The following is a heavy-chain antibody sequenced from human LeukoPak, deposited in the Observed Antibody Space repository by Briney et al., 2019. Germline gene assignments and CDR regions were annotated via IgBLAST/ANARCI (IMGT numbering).Heavy chain of an antibody. CDR3: AKDHIVVPAAMLEYFQH. CDR1: GFTFSSYG. V-gene: IGHV3-30*02. Sequence: PGGSLRLSRAASGFTFSSYGMHWVRQAPGKGLEGVGFIRYDGSNKYYADSVKGRFTISRDNSKNTLYLQMNSLRAEDTAVYYCAKDHIVVPAAMLEYFQHWGQGTLVTVSS. D-gene: IGHD2-2*01. CDR2: IRYDGSNK. J-gene: IGHJ1*01.